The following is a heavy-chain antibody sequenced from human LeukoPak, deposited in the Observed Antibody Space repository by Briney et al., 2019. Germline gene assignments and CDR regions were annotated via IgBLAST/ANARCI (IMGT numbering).Heavy chain of an antibody. Sequence: GGSLRLSCTASGFTFSAYAMKWVRQAPGKGPEWVSAIRGGSTSEFYADSVKGRFRISRDNSKVTLFLQMNSLRAEDTDVYYCARDPNGDYIGAFDMWGPGTMVTVSS. CDR2: IRGGSTSE. D-gene: IGHD4-17*01. J-gene: IGHJ3*02. CDR3: ARDPNGDYIGAFDM. V-gene: IGHV3-23*01. CDR1: GFTFSAYA.